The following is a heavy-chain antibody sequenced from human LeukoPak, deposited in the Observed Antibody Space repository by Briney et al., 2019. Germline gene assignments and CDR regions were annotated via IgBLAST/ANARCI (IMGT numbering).Heavy chain of an antibody. J-gene: IGHJ3*02. CDR3: AKDVSSSWFNAFDI. D-gene: IGHD6-13*01. V-gene: IGHV3-53*01. CDR2: IYSGGST. CDR1: GFTVSSNY. Sequence: TGGSLRLSCAASGFTVSSNYMSWVRQAPGKGLEWVSVIYSGGSTYYADSVKGRFTISRDNSKNTLYLQMNSLRAEDTAVYYCAKDVSSSWFNAFDIWGQGTMVTVSS.